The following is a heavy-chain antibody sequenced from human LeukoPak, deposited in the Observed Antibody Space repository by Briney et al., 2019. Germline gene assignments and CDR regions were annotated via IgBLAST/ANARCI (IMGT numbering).Heavy chain of an antibody. D-gene: IGHD6-19*01. V-gene: IGHV3-23*01. CDR1: GFTFSSYG. CDR2: ISGSGGST. CDR3: AKLVPYSSGWYYFDY. J-gene: IGHJ4*02. Sequence: GGSLRLSCAASGFTFSSYGMSWVRQAPGKGLEWVSAISGSGGSTYYADSVKGRFTISRDNSKNTLYLQMNSLRAEDMAVYYCAKLVPYSSGWYYFDYWGQGTLVTVSS.